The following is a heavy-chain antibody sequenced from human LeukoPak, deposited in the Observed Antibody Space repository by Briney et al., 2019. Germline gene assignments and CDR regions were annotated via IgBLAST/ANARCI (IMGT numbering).Heavy chain of an antibody. CDR1: GFTFSSYW. CDR3: ARVGQYYDFWSGLSGYYYYGMDV. CDR2: INSDGSST. D-gene: IGHD3-3*01. V-gene: IGHV3-74*01. J-gene: IGHJ6*02. Sequence: GGSLRLSCAASGFTFSSYWMHWVRQAPGKGLVWVSRINSDGSSTSYADSVKGRSTISRDNAKNTLYLQMNSLRAEDTAVYYCARVGQYYDFWSGLSGYYYYGMDVWGQGTTVTVSS.